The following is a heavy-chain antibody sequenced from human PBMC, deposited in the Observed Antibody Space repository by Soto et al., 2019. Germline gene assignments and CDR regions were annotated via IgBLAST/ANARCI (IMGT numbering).Heavy chain of an antibody. CDR1: NYTFDSDG. J-gene: IGHJ6*02. CDR3: ANRGNPLMDV. CDR2: IYVSNGYT. V-gene: IGHV1-18*01. Sequence: VQLVQSGGEVKKPGASVKVSCKTSNYTFDSDGITWVRQAPGQGLEWMGWIYVSNGYTNYAQKFEDRVTLTTEISTRTVYMELRSLRSDDTAVYYCANRGNPLMDVWGQGTTVAVSS.